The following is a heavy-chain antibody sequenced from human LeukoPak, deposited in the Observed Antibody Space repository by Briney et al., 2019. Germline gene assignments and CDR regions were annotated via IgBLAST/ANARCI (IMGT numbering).Heavy chain of an antibody. CDR1: GYTFTSYG. J-gene: IGHJ6*02. CDR2: ISAYNGNT. CDR3: ARGNYYDSSGYHNYYYYGMDA. V-gene: IGHV1-18*01. D-gene: IGHD3-22*01. Sequence: ASVKVSCKASGYTFTSYGISWVRQAPGQGLEWMGWISAYNGNTNYAQKLQGRVTMTTDTSTSTAYMELRSLRSDDTAVYYCARGNYYDSSGYHNYYYYGMDAWGQGTTVTVSS.